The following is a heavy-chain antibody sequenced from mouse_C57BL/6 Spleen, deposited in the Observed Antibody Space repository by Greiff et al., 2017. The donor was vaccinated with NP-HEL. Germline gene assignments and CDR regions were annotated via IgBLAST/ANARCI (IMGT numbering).Heavy chain of an antibody. D-gene: IGHD2-4*01. CDR1: GYSITSGYY. CDR2: ISYDGSN. V-gene: IGHV3-6*01. CDR3: AREGLRYYAMDY. J-gene: IGHJ4*01. Sequence: EVKLEESGPGLVKPSQSLSLTCSVTGYSITSGYYWNWIRQFPGNKLEWMGYISYDGSNNYNPSLKNRISITRDTSKNQFFLKLNSVTTEDTATYYCAREGLRYYAMDYWGQGTSVTVSS.